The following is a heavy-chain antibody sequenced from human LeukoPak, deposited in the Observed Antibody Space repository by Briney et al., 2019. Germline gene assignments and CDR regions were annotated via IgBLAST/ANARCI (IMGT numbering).Heavy chain of an antibody. J-gene: IGHJ4*02. D-gene: IGHD3-16*01. CDR1: GYTFTSYA. V-gene: IGHV1-3*01. CDR3: ARDLGEEAYFDY. CDR2: INAGNGNT. Sequence: ASVKVSCKASGYTFTSYAMHWVRQAPGQRLEWMGWINAGNGNTKYSQKFQGRVTITRDTSASTAYMELSSLRSEDTAVYYCARDLGEEAYFDYWGQGTLVTVSS.